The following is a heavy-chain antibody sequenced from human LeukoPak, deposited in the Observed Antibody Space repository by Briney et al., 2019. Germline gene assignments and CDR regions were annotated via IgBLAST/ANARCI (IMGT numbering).Heavy chain of an antibody. CDR1: GFTFSDCY. D-gene: IGHD2-2*01. Sequence: GGSLRLSCAASGFTFSDCYMSWIRQAPGKGLEWVSYISSSGSTIYYADSVKGRFTISRDNAKSSLYLQMNSLRAEDTAVYYCAREWNIVVVPAAIGWFDPWGQGTLVTVSS. V-gene: IGHV3-11*01. CDR3: AREWNIVVVPAAIGWFDP. J-gene: IGHJ5*02. CDR2: ISSSGSTI.